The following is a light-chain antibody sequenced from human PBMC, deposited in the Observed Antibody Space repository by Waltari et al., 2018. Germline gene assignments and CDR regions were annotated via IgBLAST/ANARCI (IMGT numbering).Light chain of an antibody. CDR1: TSDVGCYNS. J-gene: IGLJ3*02. Sequence: SALTQPRSVSGSPGQSVTIPCTGTTSDVGCYNSVSWYQHHPGKAPKLMIFDVTQRPSGVPDRFSGSKSANTASLTISGLQAEDEADYYCCSFAGTYTWVFGGGTKVTVL. CDR2: DVT. CDR3: CSFAGTYTWV. V-gene: IGLV2-11*01.